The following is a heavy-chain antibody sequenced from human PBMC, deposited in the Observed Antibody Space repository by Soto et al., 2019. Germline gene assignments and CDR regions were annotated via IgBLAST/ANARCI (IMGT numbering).Heavy chain of an antibody. Sequence: SETLSLTCTVSGGSISSGDYYWSWIRQPPGKGLEWIGYIYYSGSTYYNPSLKSRVTISVDTSKNQFSLKLSSVTAADTAVYCCARGPSTTVTTGRFFDYWGQGTLVTVSS. D-gene: IGHD4-17*01. CDR3: ARGPSTTVTTGRFFDY. V-gene: IGHV4-30-4*01. J-gene: IGHJ4*02. CDR1: GGSISSGDYY. CDR2: IYYSGST.